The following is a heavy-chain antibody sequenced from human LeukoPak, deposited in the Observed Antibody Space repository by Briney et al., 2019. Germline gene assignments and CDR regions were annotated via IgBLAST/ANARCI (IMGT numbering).Heavy chain of an antibody. D-gene: IGHD6-19*01. CDR3: AKIRRDSSGGYGTYFDY. Sequence: GGSLRLSCAASGITFSSYTMSWVRQAPGKGLEWVSSISGSGSNTYYADSVKGRFTISRDNSKNTLYLQMNNLRAEDTALYYCAKIRRDSSGGYGTYFDYWGQGTLVTVSS. J-gene: IGHJ4*02. V-gene: IGHV3-23*01. CDR2: ISGSGSNT. CDR1: GITFSSYT.